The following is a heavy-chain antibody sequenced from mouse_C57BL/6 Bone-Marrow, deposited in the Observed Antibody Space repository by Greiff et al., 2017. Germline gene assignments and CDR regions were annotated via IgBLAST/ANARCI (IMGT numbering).Heavy chain of an antibody. J-gene: IGHJ1*03. CDR3: EREDYGSAFDV. CDR1: GYTFTSYW. CDR2: IDPSDSYT. D-gene: IGHD1-1*01. Sequence: QVQLQQSGAELVKPGASVKLSCKASGYTFTSYWMQWVKQRPGQGLEWIGEIDPSDSYTNYNQKFKGKATLTVDTSSSTAYMHLSSLTSEDAEVYDCEREDYGSAFDVWGTGTTVTVSS. V-gene: IGHV1-50*01.